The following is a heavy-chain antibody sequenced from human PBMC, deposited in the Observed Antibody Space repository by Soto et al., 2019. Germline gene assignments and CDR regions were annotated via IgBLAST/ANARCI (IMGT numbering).Heavy chain of an antibody. D-gene: IGHD2-21*02. J-gene: IGHJ6*02. CDR3: ARDRGAYCGGDCYSLGVTYYYYGMDV. V-gene: IGHV4-30-4*01. CDR1: GGSISSGDYY. Sequence: SETLSLTCTVSGGSISSGDYYWSWIRQPPGKGLEWIGYIYYSGSTYYNPSLKGRVTISVDASKNQFSLKLSSVTAADTAVYYCARDRGAYCGGDCYSLGVTYYYYGMDVWGQGTTVTVSS. CDR2: IYYSGST.